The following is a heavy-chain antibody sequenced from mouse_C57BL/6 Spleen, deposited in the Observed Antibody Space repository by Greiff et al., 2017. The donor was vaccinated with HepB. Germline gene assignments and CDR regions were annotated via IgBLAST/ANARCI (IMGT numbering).Heavy chain of an antibody. Sequence: EVKLVESGPGLVKPSQSLSLTCSVTGYSITSGYYWNWIRQFPGNKLEWMGYISYDGSNNYNPSLKNRISITRDTSKNQCFLKLNSVTTEDTATYYCAREGTGYFDYWGQGTTLTVSS. V-gene: IGHV3-6*01. CDR2: ISYDGSN. CDR3: AREGTGYFDY. J-gene: IGHJ2*01. D-gene: IGHD3-3*01. CDR1: GYSITSGYY.